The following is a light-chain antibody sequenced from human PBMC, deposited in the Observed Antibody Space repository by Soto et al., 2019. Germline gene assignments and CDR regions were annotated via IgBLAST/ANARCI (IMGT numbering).Light chain of an antibody. CDR3: QQYHTYPYT. J-gene: IGKJ2*01. CDR2: KAS. CDR1: QSISNW. V-gene: IGKV1-5*03. Sequence: DIQMTQSPSTLSASVGDRVTMTCRASQSISNWLAWYQQISGKAPRLLIYKASDLESGVPSRFSGSGSGTEFTLTISRLQPDDFATYYCQQYHTYPYTFGQGIKLDIK.